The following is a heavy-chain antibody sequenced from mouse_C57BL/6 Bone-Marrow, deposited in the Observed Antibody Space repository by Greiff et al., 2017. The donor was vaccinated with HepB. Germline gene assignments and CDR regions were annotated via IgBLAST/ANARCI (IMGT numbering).Heavy chain of an antibody. Sequence: EVQLVESGGDLVKPGGSLKLSCAASGFTFSSYGMSWVRQTPDKRLEWVATISSGGSYTYYPDSVKGRFTISRDNAKNTLYLQMSSLKSEDTAMYYCARHAYYYGSSSWLAYWGQGTLVTVSA. CDR3: ARHAYYYGSSSWLAY. CDR1: GFTFSSYG. D-gene: IGHD1-1*01. J-gene: IGHJ3*01. V-gene: IGHV5-6*01. CDR2: ISSGGSYT.